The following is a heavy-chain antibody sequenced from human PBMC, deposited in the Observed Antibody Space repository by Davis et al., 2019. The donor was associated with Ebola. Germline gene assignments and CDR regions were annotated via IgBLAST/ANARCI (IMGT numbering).Heavy chain of an antibody. CDR1: NASISAYY. J-gene: IGHJ6*04. D-gene: IGHD5-24*01. V-gene: IGHV4-34*01. CDR2: IHPSGST. CDR3: ARRRNAYKTGNV. Sequence: PSETLSLTCTVSNASISAYYCTWTPHPPGQGLESIGQIHPSGSTNYNSSLASRVSISADTSKNQFSLNLNSVTAADKAVYFCARRRNAYKTGNVWGKGTTVTVSS.